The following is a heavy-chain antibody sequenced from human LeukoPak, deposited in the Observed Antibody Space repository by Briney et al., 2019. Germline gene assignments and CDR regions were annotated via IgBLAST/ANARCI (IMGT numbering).Heavy chain of an antibody. CDR1: GFTFSDYY. V-gene: IGHV3-11*01. CDR2: ISSSGSTI. D-gene: IGHD3-22*01. CDR3: ARDRDYYDSSGLYYYYGMDV. Sequence: GGSLRLSCAASGFTFSDYYMSWIRQAPGKGLEWVSYISSSGSTIYYADSVKGRFTISRDNAKNSLYVQMNSLRAEDTAVYYCARDRDYYDSSGLYYYYGMDVWGQGTTVTVSS. J-gene: IGHJ6*02.